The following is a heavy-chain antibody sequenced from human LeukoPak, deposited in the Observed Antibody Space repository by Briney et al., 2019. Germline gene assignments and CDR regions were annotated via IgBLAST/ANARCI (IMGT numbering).Heavy chain of an antibody. CDR3: AKDHGRDYYGSGRYDY. J-gene: IGHJ4*02. CDR1: GFTFSSYG. Sequence: PGGSLRLSCAAPGFTFSSYGMSWVRQASGKGLEWVSAFSGSGGSTYYVDSVKGRFTISRDNSKNTLYLQMNSLRAEDTAVYYCAKDHGRDYYGSGRYDYWGQGTLVTVSS. V-gene: IGHV3-23*01. CDR2: FSGSGGST. D-gene: IGHD3-10*01.